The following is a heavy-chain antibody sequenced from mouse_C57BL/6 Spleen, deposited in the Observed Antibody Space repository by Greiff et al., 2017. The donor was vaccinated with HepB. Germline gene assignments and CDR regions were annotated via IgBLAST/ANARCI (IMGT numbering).Heavy chain of an antibody. CDR1: GYSFTGYF. V-gene: IGHV1-20*01. CDR2: INPYNGDT. Sequence: VQLQQSGPELVKPGDSVKISCKASGYSFTGYFMNWVMQSHGKSLEWIGRINPYNGDTFYNQKFKGKATLTVDKSSSTAHMELRSLTSEDSAVYYCARGDFITTVVANFDYWGQGTTLTVSS. CDR3: ARGDFITTVVANFDY. D-gene: IGHD1-1*01. J-gene: IGHJ2*01.